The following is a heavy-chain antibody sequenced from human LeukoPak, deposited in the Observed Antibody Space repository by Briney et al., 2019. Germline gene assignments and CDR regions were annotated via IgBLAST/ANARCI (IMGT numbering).Heavy chain of an antibody. CDR1: GYTFTSYY. V-gene: IGHV1-46*01. Sequence: GASVKVSCKASGYTFTSYYMHWVRQAPGQGLEWMGIINPSGGSTSYAQKFQGRVTMTRDTSTSTVYMELSSLRSEDTAVYYCASHLHLSSSGGDAFDIWGQGTMVTVSS. CDR3: ASHLHLSSSGGDAFDI. J-gene: IGHJ3*02. D-gene: IGHD2-15*01. CDR2: INPSGGST.